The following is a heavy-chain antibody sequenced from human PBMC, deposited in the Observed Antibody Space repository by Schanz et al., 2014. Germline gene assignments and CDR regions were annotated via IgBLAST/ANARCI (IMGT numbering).Heavy chain of an antibody. J-gene: IGHJ3*02. CDR3: AKGRFGELSAFDI. CDR1: GFTFSSYA. Sequence: EVQLVESGGGLVQPGGSLRLSCAASGFTFSSYAMSWVRQAPGKGLEWVSAISGSGGSTYYADSVKGRFTISRDNAENTLFLQMNSLRAEDTAVYYCAKGRFGELSAFDIWGQGTMVNVSS. V-gene: IGHV3-23*04. CDR2: ISGSGGST. D-gene: IGHD3-10*01.